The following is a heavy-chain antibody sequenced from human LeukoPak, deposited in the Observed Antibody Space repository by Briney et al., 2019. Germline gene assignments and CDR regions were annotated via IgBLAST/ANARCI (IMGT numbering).Heavy chain of an antibody. V-gene: IGHV3-7*05. D-gene: IGHD2-15*01. J-gene: IGHJ4*02. Sequence: GGSLRLSCAASGFTFSSKWMSWVRQAPGKGLEWVANIKQDGTEKYYADSVKGRFTISRDNAKNSLYLQMNNLRAEDTAVYSCARAQDCRGETCHFDYWGQGTLVTVSS. CDR2: IKQDGTEK. CDR3: ARAQDCRGETCHFDY. CDR1: GFTFSSKW.